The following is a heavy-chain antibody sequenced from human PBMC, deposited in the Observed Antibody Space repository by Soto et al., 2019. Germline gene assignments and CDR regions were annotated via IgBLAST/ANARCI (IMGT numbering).Heavy chain of an antibody. CDR3: TTDSTQTFCDGGPCSSVLTKIHDS. V-gene: IGHV3-15*01. J-gene: IGHJ4*02. D-gene: IGHD2-15*01. Sequence: EVQLVESGGGLVKPGGSLRLSCAASGFTFNNGWMSWVRQAPGKGREWVGRIKSKAAGGTTDYSASVQGRFTISRDDSKNTEHLQMNSLKTEDTAVYYCTTDSTQTFCDGGPCSSVLTKIHDSWGQGTLVTVSS. CDR2: IKSKAAGGTT. CDR1: GFTFNNGW.